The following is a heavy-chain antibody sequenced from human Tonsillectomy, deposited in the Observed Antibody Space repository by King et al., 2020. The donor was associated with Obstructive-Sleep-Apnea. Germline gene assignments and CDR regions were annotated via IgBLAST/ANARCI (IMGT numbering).Heavy chain of an antibody. J-gene: IGHJ4*02. CDR1: GFTFDDYA. D-gene: IGHD3-10*01. V-gene: IGHV3-43D*03. Sequence: QLVQSGGVVVQPGGSLRLSCAASGFTFDDYAMHWVRQAPGKGLEWVSLISWDGGSTYYADSVKGRFTISRDNSKNSLYLQMNSLRAEDTALYYCAKTDGKYGSGSYYNDYWGQGTLVTVSS. CDR3: AKTDGKYGSGSYYNDY. CDR2: ISWDGGST.